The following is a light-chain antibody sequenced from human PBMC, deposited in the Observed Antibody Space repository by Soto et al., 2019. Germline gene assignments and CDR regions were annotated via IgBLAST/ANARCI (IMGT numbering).Light chain of an antibody. V-gene: IGKV3-20*01. CDR2: GAS. CDR3: EHNGSSSSVT. Sequence: EIVLTQSPGTLSLSPGERATLSCRASKSVRSTYLAWHQQKPGQAPRLLIYGASSRATGIPDRFSGSGSGTDFTLTISRLAPVYFAVCYCEHNGSSSSVTFVGGTRVESK. CDR1: KSVRSTY. J-gene: IGKJ4*01.